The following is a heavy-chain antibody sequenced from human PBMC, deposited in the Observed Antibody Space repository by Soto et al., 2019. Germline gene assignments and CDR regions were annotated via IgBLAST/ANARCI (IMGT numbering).Heavy chain of an antibody. CDR3: ARDIGTYYYDSSGYYYENGFDP. CDR1: GGSISSGGYY. J-gene: IGHJ5*02. CDR2: INYSGST. V-gene: IGHV4-31*03. Sequence: SETLSLTCTVYGGSISSGGYYWSWIRQHPGTGLVWIGYINYSGSTYYNPSLKSRVTISVDTSTNQFSLKLRSVTAADTAVYYCARDIGTYYYDSSGYYYENGFDPWGQGTLVTVSS. D-gene: IGHD3-22*01.